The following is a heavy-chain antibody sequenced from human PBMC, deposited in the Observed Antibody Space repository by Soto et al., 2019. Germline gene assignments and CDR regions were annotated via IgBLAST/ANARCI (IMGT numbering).Heavy chain of an antibody. CDR1: GITFINAW. Sequence: EVQLVESGGDIVKPGGCLRLSCEASGITFINAWMSWVRQAPGKGLEWVSAISGSGGSTYYADSVKGRFTISRDNSKNTLYLQMNSLRAEDTAVYYCAKDQGSWFDYWGQGTLVTVSS. CDR3: AKDQGSWFDY. CDR2: ISGSGGST. J-gene: IGHJ4*02. D-gene: IGHD6-6*01. V-gene: IGHV3-23*04.